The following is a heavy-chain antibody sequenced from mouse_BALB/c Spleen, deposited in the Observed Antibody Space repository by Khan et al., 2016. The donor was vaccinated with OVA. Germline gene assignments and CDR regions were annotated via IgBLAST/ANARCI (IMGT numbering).Heavy chain of an antibody. CDR3: ARQIFPGYFDG. CDR2: IWSDGKT. Sequence: VQLKQSGPGLVAPSQSLSITCTISGFSLTSYGIHWVRQPPGKGLEWLAVIWSDGKTTYNSALKSRLNIIKDNSKSQVFLKMNSLQTDDTAMYYWARQIFPGYFDGWGAGTTVTVSS. V-gene: IGHV2-6-1*01. CDR1: GFSLTSYG. J-gene: IGHJ1*01.